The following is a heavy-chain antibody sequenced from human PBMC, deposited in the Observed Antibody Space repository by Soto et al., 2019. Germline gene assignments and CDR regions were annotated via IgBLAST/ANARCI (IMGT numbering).Heavy chain of an antibody. J-gene: IGHJ4*02. CDR1: GGTFSSYA. CDR3: ARERAPSAMGPFGPIDY. CDR2: IIPIFGTA. Sequence: QVQLVQSGAEVKKPGSSVKVSCKASGGTFSSYAISWVRQAPGQGLEWMGGIIPIFGTANYAQKFQGRVTITADESTGTAYMELSSLRSEDTAVDYGARERAPSAMGPFGPIDYWGQGTLVTVSS. V-gene: IGHV1-69*01. D-gene: IGHD5-18*01.